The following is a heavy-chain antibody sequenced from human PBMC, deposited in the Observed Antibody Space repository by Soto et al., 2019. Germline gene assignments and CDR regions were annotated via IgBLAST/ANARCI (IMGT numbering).Heavy chain of an antibody. J-gene: IGHJ5*02. V-gene: IGHV4-59*08. CDR1: GGSFSPNY. Sequence: SETLSLTCTASGGSFSPNYWAWIRQPPGKGLEWIGYIYYAGTTSYNPSLKSRVTITLETSKSQFSLRLTSVTASDTAVYYCARLGAYYQSLDPWGQGTLVTVSS. CDR3: ARLGAYYQSLDP. D-gene: IGHD2-21*01. CDR2: IYYAGTT.